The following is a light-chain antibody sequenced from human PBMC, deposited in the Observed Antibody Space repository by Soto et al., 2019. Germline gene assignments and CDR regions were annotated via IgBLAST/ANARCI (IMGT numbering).Light chain of an antibody. J-gene: IGKJ5*01. V-gene: IGKV3-20*01. CDR1: QSVRSTY. CDR2: GAS. CDR3: QQRSYPIT. Sequence: EVVLTQSPGTLSLSPGERATLSCRASQSVRSTYLAWYQQKPGQAPRLLIYGASNRATGIPDRFSGSGSDSDFTLTISSLEPEDFAVYYCQQRSYPITFGQGTRLEIK.